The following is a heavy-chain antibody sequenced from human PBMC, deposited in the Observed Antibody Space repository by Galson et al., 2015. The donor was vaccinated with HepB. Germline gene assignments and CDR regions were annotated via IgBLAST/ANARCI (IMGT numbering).Heavy chain of an antibody. D-gene: IGHD3-22*01. CDR1: GYSFPSYW. J-gene: IGHJ3*02. V-gene: IGHV5-51*01. CDR3: ARRRYDSSGPDAFDI. CDR2: IYPGDSDT. Sequence: QSGAEVTKPGESLKISCKGSGYSFPSYWIGWVRQMPGKGLEWMGIIYPGDSDTRYSPSFQGQVTISADKSISTAYLQWSSLKASDTAMYYCARRRYDSSGPDAFDIWGQGTMVTVSS.